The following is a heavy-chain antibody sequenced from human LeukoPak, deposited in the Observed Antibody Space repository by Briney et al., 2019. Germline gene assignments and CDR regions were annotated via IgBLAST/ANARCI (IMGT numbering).Heavy chain of an antibody. CDR1: GFTFSNYW. CDR3: ARDCEAYCGRGPPDC. J-gene: IGHJ4*02. V-gene: IGHV3-7*01. D-gene: IGHD2-21*01. Sequence: PGGSLRLSCTASGFTFSNYWMSWVRQAPGKGLEWVANIKKDGSEMYYVDSVKGRFTISRDDAKNSLYLQMNSLRVEDTAVYYCARDCEAYCGRGPPDCWGQGTLVTVSS. CDR2: IKKDGSEM.